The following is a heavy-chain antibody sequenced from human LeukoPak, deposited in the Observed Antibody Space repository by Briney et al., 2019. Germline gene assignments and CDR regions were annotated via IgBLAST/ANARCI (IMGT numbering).Heavy chain of an antibody. CDR2: INPTSTSI. J-gene: IGHJ4*02. Sequence: PGGSLRLSCAASGFTFSDYSINWVRQAPGKGLEWVSSINPTSTSIYYADAVRGRFTISRDSSKNTVCLQMNSLRAEDTAVYYCASGGTGARKFYSDPFHYWGQGTLVTVSS. CDR3: ASGGTGARKFYSDPFHY. CDR1: GFTFSDYS. D-gene: IGHD2-15*01. V-gene: IGHV3-21*04.